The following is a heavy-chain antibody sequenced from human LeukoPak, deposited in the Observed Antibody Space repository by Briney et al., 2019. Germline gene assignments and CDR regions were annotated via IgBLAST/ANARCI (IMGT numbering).Heavy chain of an antibody. Sequence: SGGSLRLSCAASGFTSSVYWMHWVRQAPGKGLVWVSRISNDGSSTTYADSVKGRFTISRDDAKNTVYLQMNSLRAEDTAVYYCVRDSPTGYYTDHWGQGTLVTVSS. J-gene: IGHJ4*02. CDR3: VRDSPTGYYTDH. D-gene: IGHD3/OR15-3a*01. V-gene: IGHV3-74*01. CDR2: ISNDGSST. CDR1: GFTSSVYW.